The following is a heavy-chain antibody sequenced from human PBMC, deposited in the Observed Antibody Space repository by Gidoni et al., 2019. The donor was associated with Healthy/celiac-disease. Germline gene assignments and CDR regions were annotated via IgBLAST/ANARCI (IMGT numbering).Heavy chain of an antibody. J-gene: IGHJ4*02. CDR3: TRDKRGYYYDSSGYLDY. CDR2: IRSKAYGGTT. V-gene: IGHV3-49*05. D-gene: IGHD3-22*01. CDR1: GFNFGDYA. Sequence: EVQLVESGGGLVKPGRSLRLSCTASGFNFGDYAMRWFRQAPGKGLEWVGFIRSKAYGGTTEYAASVKGRFTISRDDSKSIAYLQMNSLKTEDTAVYYCTRDKRGYYYDSSGYLDYWGQGTLVTVSS.